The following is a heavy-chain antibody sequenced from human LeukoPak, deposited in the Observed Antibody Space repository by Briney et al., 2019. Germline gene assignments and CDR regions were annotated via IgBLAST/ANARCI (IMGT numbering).Heavy chain of an antibody. CDR3: ARSYVVVPAVLYYGMDV. D-gene: IGHD2-2*01. Sequence: ASVKVSCKASGYTFTGYYMHWVRQAPGQGLEWMGWINPNSGGTNYAQKFQGRVTMTRDTSISTAYMELSRLRSDDTAVYYCARSYVVVPAVLYYGMDVWGQGTTVTVSS. V-gene: IGHV1-2*02. CDR2: INPNSGGT. CDR1: GYTFTGYY. J-gene: IGHJ6*02.